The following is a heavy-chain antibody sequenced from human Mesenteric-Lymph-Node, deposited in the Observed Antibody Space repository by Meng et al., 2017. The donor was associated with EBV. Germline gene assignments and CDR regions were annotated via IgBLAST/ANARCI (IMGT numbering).Heavy chain of an antibody. J-gene: IGHJ5*02. Sequence: QVEVQQWGAGLLKPSETLSLTCVIYGGSFSGYSWNWIRQAPGKGLEWIGKIHHSETADYNPSLEDRVIISADTSKNQFSLKLTSVTAADTAVYYCARQGYCRTTTCSTWFDPWGQGTLVTVSS. CDR1: GGSFSGYS. D-gene: IGHD2-2*01. V-gene: IGHV4-34*01. CDR3: ARQGYCRTTTCSTWFDP. CDR2: IHHSETA.